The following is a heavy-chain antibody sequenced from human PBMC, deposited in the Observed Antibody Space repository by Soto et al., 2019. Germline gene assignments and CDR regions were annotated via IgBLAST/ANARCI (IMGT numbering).Heavy chain of an antibody. CDR1: GFTFSNAW. J-gene: IGHJ4*02. D-gene: IGHD3-10*01. CDR3: TTAIWFGELLYDY. V-gene: IGHV3-15*07. Sequence: EVQLVESGGGLVKPGGSLRLSCAASGFTFSNAWMNWVRQAPGKGLEWVGRIKSKTDGGTTDYAAPVKGRFTISRDDSKHTLYLQMNSLKTEDTAVYYCTTAIWFGELLYDYWGQGTLVTVSS. CDR2: IKSKTDGGTT.